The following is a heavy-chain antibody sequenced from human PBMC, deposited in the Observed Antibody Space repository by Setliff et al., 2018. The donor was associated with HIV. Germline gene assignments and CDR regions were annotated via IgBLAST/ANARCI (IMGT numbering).Heavy chain of an antibody. Sequence: SETLSLSCTITGGSFGVYRWSWIRQSAGRGLEWIGRIDSSGTTDYKPSLKGRVAISVDTSRNQFSLRVTSVTAADTAVYFCARDRHSSGLGSYGPWGPGILVTVSS. CDR1: GGSFGVYR. CDR3: ARDRHSSGLGSYGP. J-gene: IGHJ5*02. V-gene: IGHV4-4*07. D-gene: IGHD3-10*01. CDR2: IDSSGTT.